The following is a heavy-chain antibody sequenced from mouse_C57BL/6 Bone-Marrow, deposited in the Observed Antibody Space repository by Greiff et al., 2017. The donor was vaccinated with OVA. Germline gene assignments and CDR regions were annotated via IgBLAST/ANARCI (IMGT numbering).Heavy chain of an antibody. Sequence: VQLQQPGAELVKPGASVKLSYKASGYTFTSYWMQWVKQRPGQGLEWIGEIDPSDSYTNYNQKFKGKATLTVDTSSSTAYMQLSSLTSEDSAVYYCAREGYYGSSSYYYAMDYWGQGTSVTVSS. J-gene: IGHJ4*01. CDR3: AREGYYGSSSYYYAMDY. D-gene: IGHD1-1*01. V-gene: IGHV1-50*01. CDR1: GYTFTSYW. CDR2: IDPSDSYT.